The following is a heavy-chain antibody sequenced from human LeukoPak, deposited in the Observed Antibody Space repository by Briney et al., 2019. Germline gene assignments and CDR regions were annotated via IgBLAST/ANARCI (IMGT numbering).Heavy chain of an antibody. Sequence: PGGSLRLSCAASGFTVSSNYMSWVRQAPGRGLEWVSVIYSGGNTYYADSVKGRFTISRDNSKDMVYLQMNSLRAEDTAVYYCAKFFSLRGSWYQGYFDYWGQGTLVTVSS. CDR1: GFTVSSNY. J-gene: IGHJ4*02. D-gene: IGHD6-13*01. CDR3: AKFFSLRGSWYQGYFDY. CDR2: IYSGGNT. V-gene: IGHV3-66*01.